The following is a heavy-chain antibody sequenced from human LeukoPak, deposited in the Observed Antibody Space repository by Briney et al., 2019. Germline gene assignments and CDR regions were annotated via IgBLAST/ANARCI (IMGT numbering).Heavy chain of an antibody. CDR3: ARGRYSGTTYYFDY. J-gene: IGHJ4*02. V-gene: IGHV3-7*03. CDR1: GFTFSTSW. CDR2: IKKDGSET. Sequence: GALRLSCAASGFTFSTSWMSWVRQVPGKGLEWVANIKKDGSETYYVDSVKGRFTISRDNAKNSLYLQMNSLRAEDTAMYYCARGRYSGTTYYFDYWGQGTLVNVSS. D-gene: IGHD5-12*01.